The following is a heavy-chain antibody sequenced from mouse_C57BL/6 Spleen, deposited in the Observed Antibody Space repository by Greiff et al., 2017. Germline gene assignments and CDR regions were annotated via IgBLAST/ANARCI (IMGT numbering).Heavy chain of an antibody. CDR2: IYPGDGDT. Sequence: QVQLQQSGPELVKPGASVKISCKASGYAFSSSWMHWVKQRPGKGLEWIGRIYPGDGDTNYNGKFKGKATLTADKSSSTAYMQLSSLTSEDSAVYFCAKDTANGYYPWFAYWGQGTLVTVSA. CDR3: AKDTANGYYPWFAY. J-gene: IGHJ3*01. D-gene: IGHD2-3*01. V-gene: IGHV1-82*01. CDR1: GYAFSSSW.